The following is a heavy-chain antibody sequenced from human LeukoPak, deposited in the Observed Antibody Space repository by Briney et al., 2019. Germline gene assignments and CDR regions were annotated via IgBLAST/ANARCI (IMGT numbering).Heavy chain of an antibody. Sequence: SETLSLTCTVSGGSISSYYWSWIRQPPGKGLEGIGYISYSGSPKYNPSLKSRVAMSVDTSRGQFSLKLNSVTAADTAVYYCAGLETSGYLGYWGQGTLVTVSS. V-gene: IGHV4-59*08. J-gene: IGHJ4*02. D-gene: IGHD1-1*01. CDR1: GGSISSYY. CDR2: ISYSGSP. CDR3: AGLETSGYLGY.